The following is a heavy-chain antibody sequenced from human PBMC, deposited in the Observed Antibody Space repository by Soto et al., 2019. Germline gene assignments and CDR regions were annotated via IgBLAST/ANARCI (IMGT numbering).Heavy chain of an antibody. J-gene: IGHJ6*02. CDR2: INPSGGST. V-gene: IGHV1-46*01. Sequence: ASVKGACKASGYSLTSYYMHWVRQAPGQGLEWMGIINPSGGSTSYAQKFQGRVTMTRDTSTSTVYMELSSLRSEDTAVYYCARGWAKESGYSGYVPGNYYSGMDVWGQGTTVTVSS. CDR3: ARGWAKESGYSGYVPGNYYSGMDV. CDR1: GYSLTSYY. D-gene: IGHD5-12*01.